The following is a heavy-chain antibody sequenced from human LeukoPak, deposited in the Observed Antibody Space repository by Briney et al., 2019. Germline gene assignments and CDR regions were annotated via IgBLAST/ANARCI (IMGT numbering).Heavy chain of an antibody. D-gene: IGHD3-10*01. V-gene: IGHV3-53*05. CDR1: GFTVSSNY. CDR3: AKGVGGSANYYYMDV. J-gene: IGHJ6*03. CDR2: IYSGGRT. Sequence: QTGGSLRLSCAASGFTVSSNYMSWVRQAPGKGLEWVSVIYSGGRTYYADSVKGRFTISRDNSKNTLYLQMNSLRAEDTAVYYCAKGVGGSANYYYMDVWGKGTTVTVSS.